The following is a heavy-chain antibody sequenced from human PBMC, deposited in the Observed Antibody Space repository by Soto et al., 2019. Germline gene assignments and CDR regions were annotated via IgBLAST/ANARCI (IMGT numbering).Heavy chain of an antibody. V-gene: IGHV4-34*01. CDR2: INHSGST. J-gene: IGHJ5*02. D-gene: IGHD2-15*01. Sequence: EPLCLACNGAGGSMIRYYRSRIRQPPGKGLEWIGEINHSGSTNYNPSLKSRVTISVDTSKNQFSLKLSSVTAADTAVYYCARGYCSGGSCSKGGNWFDPWGQG. CDR3: ARGYCSGGSCSKGGNWFDP. CDR1: GGSMIRYY.